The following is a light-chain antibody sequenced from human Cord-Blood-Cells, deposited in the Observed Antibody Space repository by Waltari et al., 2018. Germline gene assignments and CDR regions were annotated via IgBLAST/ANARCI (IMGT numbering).Light chain of an antibody. CDR3: QQYDNLPLT. J-gene: IGKJ4*01. V-gene: IGKV1-33*01. CDR1: QDISNY. Sequence: DIQMTQSPSSLSASVGDRVSITCQASQDISNYLNWYQQKPGKAPQRLIYDASNLETGVPSSFSGSGSGTDFTFTISSLQPEDIATYYCQQYDNLPLTFGGGTKVEIK. CDR2: DAS.